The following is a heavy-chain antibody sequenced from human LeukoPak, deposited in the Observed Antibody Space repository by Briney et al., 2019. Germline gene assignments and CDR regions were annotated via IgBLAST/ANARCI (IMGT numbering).Heavy chain of an antibody. J-gene: IGHJ6*04. CDR3: AREPPIVGYGMDV. CDR2: IYHSGST. CDR1: GGSISSSNW. Sequence: PSETLSLTCAVSGGSISSSNWWSWVRQPPGKGLEWIGEIYHSGSTNYNPSLKSRVTISVDKSKNQFSLKLSSVTGADTAVYYCAREPPIVGYGMDVWGKGTTVTVSS. V-gene: IGHV4-4*02. D-gene: IGHD2-15*01.